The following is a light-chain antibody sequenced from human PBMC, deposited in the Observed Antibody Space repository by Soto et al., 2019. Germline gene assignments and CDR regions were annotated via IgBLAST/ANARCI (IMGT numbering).Light chain of an antibody. V-gene: IGKV3-20*01. CDR2: GAS. Sequence: EIVLTQSPGTLSLSPGERATLSCRASQSVSSSYLACYQKKPGQAPRLLIYGASSTNTGIPDRFSGSGSGTDFTLTISKLEPEDFAVYYCQQHGRSHWTFGQGTKVEIK. CDR1: QSVSSSY. J-gene: IGKJ1*01. CDR3: QQHGRSHWT.